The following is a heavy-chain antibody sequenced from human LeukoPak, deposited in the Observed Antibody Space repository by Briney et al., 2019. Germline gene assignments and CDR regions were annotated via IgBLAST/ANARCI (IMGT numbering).Heavy chain of an antibody. D-gene: IGHD3-9*01. CDR2: IIPIFGTA. CDR1: GGTFSSYA. J-gene: IGHJ6*02. V-gene: IGHV1-69*05. Sequence: GASVKVSCKASGGTFSSYAISWVRQAPGQGLEWMGGIIPIFGTANYAQKFQGRVTITTDESTSTAYMELSSLRSEDTAVYYCARDRLEYYDILTGLPGNYYYGMDVWGQGTTVTVSS. CDR3: ARDRLEYYDILTGLPGNYYYGMDV.